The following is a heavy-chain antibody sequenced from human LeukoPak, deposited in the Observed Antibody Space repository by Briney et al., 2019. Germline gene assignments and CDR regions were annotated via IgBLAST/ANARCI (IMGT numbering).Heavy chain of an antibody. CDR2: INHSGST. V-gene: IGHV4-34*01. J-gene: IGHJ4*02. CDR1: GGSFSGYY. CDR3: AGTMVRGVIIV. Sequence: PSETLSLTCAVYGGSFSGYYWSWIRQPPGKGLEWIGEINHSGSTNYNPSLKSRVTISVDRSKNQFSLKLSSVTAADTAVYYCAGTMVRGVIIVWGQGTLVTVSS. D-gene: IGHD3-10*01.